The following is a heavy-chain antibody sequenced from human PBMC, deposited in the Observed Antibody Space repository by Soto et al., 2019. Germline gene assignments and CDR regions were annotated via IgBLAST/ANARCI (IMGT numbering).Heavy chain of an antibody. D-gene: IGHD6-13*01. CDR3: AKGGRSSWFFDCFDP. J-gene: IGHJ5*02. V-gene: IGHV3-23*01. CDR2: ISGSGGST. CDR1: GFTFSSYA. Sequence: GGSLRLSCAASGFTFSSYAMSWVRQAPGKGLEWVSAISGSGGSTYYADSVKGRFTISRDNSKNTLYLQMNSLRAEDTAVYYCAKGGRSSWFFDCFDPWGQGTLVTVSS.